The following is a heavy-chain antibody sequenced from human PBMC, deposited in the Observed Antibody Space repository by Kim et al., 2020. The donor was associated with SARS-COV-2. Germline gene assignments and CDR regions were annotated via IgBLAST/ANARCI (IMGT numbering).Heavy chain of an antibody. V-gene: IGHV3-33*06. Sequence: AVSVKGRFTSSRDNSTNTLYLQMNSVRAEDTAVYYCAKEPDSSGYYYFDYWGQGTLVTVSS. D-gene: IGHD3-22*01. J-gene: IGHJ4*02. CDR3: AKEPDSSGYYYFDY.